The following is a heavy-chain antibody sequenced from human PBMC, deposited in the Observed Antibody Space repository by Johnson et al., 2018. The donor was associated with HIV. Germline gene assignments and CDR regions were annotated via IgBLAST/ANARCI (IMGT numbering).Heavy chain of an antibody. CDR3: WGYSTSSNAAFDI. D-gene: IGHD6-6*01. V-gene: IGHV3-30*02. Sequence: QVQLVESGGGVVQPGGSLRLSCAASGFTFSSYGMYWVRQAPGKGLAWVAFIRYDGSNKYYADSVKGRFTISRDNSKNTLFLQMNSLRAEDTAVYYCWGYSTSSNAAFDIWGQGTMVTVSS. J-gene: IGHJ3*02. CDR1: GFTFSSYG. CDR2: IRYDGSNK.